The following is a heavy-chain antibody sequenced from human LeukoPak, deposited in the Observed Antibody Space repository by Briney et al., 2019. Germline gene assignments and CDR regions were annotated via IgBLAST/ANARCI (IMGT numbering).Heavy chain of an antibody. V-gene: IGHV1-2*02. D-gene: IGHD6-13*01. Sequence: ASVKVSCKASGYTFTGYYMHWVRQAPGQGLEWMGWINPNSGGTNYAQKFQGRVTMTGDTSISTAYMELSRLRSDDTAVYYCARETSPSIAAAGARVFGFDPWGQGTLVTVSS. J-gene: IGHJ5*02. CDR1: GYTFTGYY. CDR2: INPNSGGT. CDR3: ARETSPSIAAAGARVFGFDP.